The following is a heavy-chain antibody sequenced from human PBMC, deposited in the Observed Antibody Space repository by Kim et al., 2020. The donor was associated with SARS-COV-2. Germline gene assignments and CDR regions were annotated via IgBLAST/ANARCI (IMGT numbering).Heavy chain of an antibody. CDR3: TRDERLTIISPDVFNM. D-gene: IGHD3-16*01. V-gene: IGHV3-74*01. CDR2: INSDGTEA. Sequence: GGSLRLSCAASGFTFSSYWMHWVRQAPGKGLVWVSRINSDGTEAYADSVKGRFTISRDNAKSTLYLQMNSLSAEDTAVYYCTRDERLTIISPDVFNMWGQGTMVTVSS. CDR1: GFTFSSYW. J-gene: IGHJ3*02.